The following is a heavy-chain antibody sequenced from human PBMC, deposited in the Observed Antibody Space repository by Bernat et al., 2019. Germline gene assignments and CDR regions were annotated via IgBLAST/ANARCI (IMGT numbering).Heavy chain of an antibody. Sequence: QVQLVQSGAEVKKPGSSVKVPCKASGGTFSSYAISWVRQAPGQGLEWMGGIIPIFGTANYAQKFQGRVTITADESTSTAYMELSSLRSEDTAVYYCARFYYDGSGSYYRAYFDYWGQGTLVTVSS. CDR3: ARFYYDGSGSYYRAYFDY. D-gene: IGHD3-10*01. J-gene: IGHJ4*02. CDR1: GGTFSSYA. CDR2: IIPIFGTA. V-gene: IGHV1-69*01.